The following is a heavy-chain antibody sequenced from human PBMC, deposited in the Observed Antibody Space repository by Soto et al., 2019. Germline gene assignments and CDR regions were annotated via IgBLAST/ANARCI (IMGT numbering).Heavy chain of an antibody. J-gene: IGHJ6*02. CDR2: IYYSGRT. Sequence: SETLSLTCTVSGGSISSYYWSWIRQPPGKGLEWIGYIYYSGRTNYNPSLKSRVTISVDTSKNQFSLKLSSVTAADTAVYYCARRWVIAVAGSYYYYGMDVWGQGTTVTVSS. D-gene: IGHD6-19*01. V-gene: IGHV4-59*01. CDR1: GGSISSYY. CDR3: ARRWVIAVAGSYYYYGMDV.